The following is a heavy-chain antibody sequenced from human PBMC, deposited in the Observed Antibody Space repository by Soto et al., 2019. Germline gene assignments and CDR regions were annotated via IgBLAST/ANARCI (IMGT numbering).Heavy chain of an antibody. CDR1: GGSISSYY. CDR2: IYYSGST. CDR3: ATGYYGSGSYNWATDY. Sequence: PSETLSLTCTVSGGSISSYYWSWIRQPPGKGLEWIGYIYYSGSTNYNPSLKSRVTISVDTSKNQFSLKLSSVTAADTAVYYCATGYYGSGSYNWATDYWGQGTLVNVSS. V-gene: IGHV4-59*01. D-gene: IGHD3-10*01. J-gene: IGHJ4*02.